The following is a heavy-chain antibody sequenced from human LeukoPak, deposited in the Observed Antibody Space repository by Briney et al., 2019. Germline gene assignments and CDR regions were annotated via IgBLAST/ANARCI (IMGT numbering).Heavy chain of an antibody. J-gene: IGHJ5*02. V-gene: IGHV3-15*01. CDR1: GFTFSNAW. Sequence: GGSLRLSCAASGFTFSNAWMSWVRQAPGKGLEWVGGIKSKTDGGTTDYAAPVKGRFTISRDDSKNALYLQMNSLKTEDTAVYYCTTETSGYSSSWYYWFDPWGQGTLVTVSS. D-gene: IGHD6-13*01. CDR2: IKSKTDGGTT. CDR3: TTETSGYSSSWYYWFDP.